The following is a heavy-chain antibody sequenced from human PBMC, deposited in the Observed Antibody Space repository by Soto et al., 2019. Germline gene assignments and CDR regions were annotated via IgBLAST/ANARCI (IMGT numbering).Heavy chain of an antibody. CDR1: GGTVSSYA. D-gene: IGHD5-18*01. V-gene: IGHV1-69*01. CDR3: PRHFRYSYGSTRAENDAFDI. Sequence: QVQLVQSGAEVKKPGSSVKVSCKASGGTVSSYAISWVRQAPGQGLEWMGGIIPIFGTANYGQRFQGRVTITADENTRTPYTEMTTLTSDDPSVYHCPRHFRYSYGSTRAENDAFDIWGLATVVTVSS. CDR2: IIPIFGTA. J-gene: IGHJ3*02.